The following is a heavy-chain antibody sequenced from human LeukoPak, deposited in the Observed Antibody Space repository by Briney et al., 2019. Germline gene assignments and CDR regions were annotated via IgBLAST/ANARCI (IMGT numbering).Heavy chain of an antibody. J-gene: IGHJ6*03. CDR2: ISSGSSTI. V-gene: IGHV3-48*04. CDR1: GFTFSVYS. Sequence: GGSLRLSCAASGFTFSVYSMNWVRQAPGKGLEWVSYISSGSSTIYYADSVKGRVTISRDNVENSLYLQMNSLRVEDTAVYHCAREFEVPAAAPDYYYYYYIDVWGKGTTVTVSS. D-gene: IGHD2-2*01. CDR3: AREFEVPAAAPDYYYYYYIDV.